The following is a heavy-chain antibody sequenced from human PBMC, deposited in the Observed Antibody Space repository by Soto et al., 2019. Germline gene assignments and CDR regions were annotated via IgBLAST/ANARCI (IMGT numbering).Heavy chain of an antibody. CDR1: GGSFRSYA. V-gene: IGHV1-69*01. CDR3: ATSRGFYEAMEV. J-gene: IGHJ6*02. CDR2: IMAVFGSA. Sequence: QVQLGQSGAEVKKPGSSVKVSCRSSGGSFRSYAISWVRQAPGQGLEWMGAIMAVFGSATYAQRFQGRAIITADESTTTSYLELSGLQSRDAAVYFCATSRGFYEAMEVWGQGTTVTVSS. D-gene: IGHD3-16*01.